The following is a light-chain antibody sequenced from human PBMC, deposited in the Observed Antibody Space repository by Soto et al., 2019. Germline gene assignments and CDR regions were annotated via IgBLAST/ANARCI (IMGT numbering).Light chain of an antibody. Sequence: EVVMTQSPDTLSVSPGQRATLSCRASQSVNSNLAWYQQKLGQPPRLLIYGASTRATDIPPRFSGSGSGIDFTLTINRLQSEDFAIYYCQQYNNWPRTFGQGTKVEIK. CDR1: QSVNSN. CDR3: QQYNNWPRT. J-gene: IGKJ1*01. V-gene: IGKV3-15*01. CDR2: GAS.